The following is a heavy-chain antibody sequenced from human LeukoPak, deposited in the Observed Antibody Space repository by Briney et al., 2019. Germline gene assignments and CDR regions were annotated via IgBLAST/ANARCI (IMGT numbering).Heavy chain of an antibody. Sequence: GRSLRLSYAASGFTFSSYAMHWVRQAPGKGLGWVAVISYDGSNKYYSDSVKGRFTISRDNSKNTLYLQMNSLRAEDTAVYYCARDSCRGSSTSCWFDPWGQGTLVTVSS. D-gene: IGHD2-2*01. V-gene: IGHV3-30-3*01. CDR3: ARDSCRGSSTSCWFDP. CDR1: GFTFSSYA. J-gene: IGHJ5*02. CDR2: ISYDGSNK.